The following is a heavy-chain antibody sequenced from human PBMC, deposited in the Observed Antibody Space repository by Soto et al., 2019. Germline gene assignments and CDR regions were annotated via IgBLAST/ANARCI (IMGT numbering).Heavy chain of an antibody. Sequence: QVQLVESGGGLVQPGGSLRLSCAASGFMFSDYHMIWIRQAPGKGLECVSYISPSGGVTYADSVRGRFTMSRDNAQNSLFLQMNSLRADDTAVYYGASAPRVLDHWGQGTLVTVSS. D-gene: IGHD2-2*01. J-gene: IGHJ4*02. CDR2: ISPSGGV. V-gene: IGHV3-11*01. CDR1: GFMFSDYH. CDR3: ASAPRVLDH.